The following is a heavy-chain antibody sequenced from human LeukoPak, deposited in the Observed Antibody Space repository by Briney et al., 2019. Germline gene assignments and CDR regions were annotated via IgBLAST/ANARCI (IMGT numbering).Heavy chain of an antibody. V-gene: IGHV3-15*01. Sequence: TPGGSLRLSCAASGITFTNAWMTWVRQAPGKGLEWVGRIKSKPDGETTDYAAPVKGRFSISRDDSRSTMYLQTDSLKTEDTAVYYCTTDRNYFDSRAPGDFDYWGQGTLVTVSS. CDR1: GITFTNAW. D-gene: IGHD3-22*01. CDR3: TTDRNYFDSRAPGDFDY. J-gene: IGHJ4*02. CDR2: IKSKPDGETT.